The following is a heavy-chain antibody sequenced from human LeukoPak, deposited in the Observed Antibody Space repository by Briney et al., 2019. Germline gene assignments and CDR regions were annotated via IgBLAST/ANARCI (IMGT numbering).Heavy chain of an antibody. CDR1: GFTFSDYY. V-gene: IGHV3-11*04. J-gene: IGHJ4*02. CDR2: ISSSGSTI. Sequence: GGSLRLSCAASGFTFSDYYMSWIRQAPGKGLEWVSYISSSGSTIYYADSVKGRFTISRDNAKNSLYLQMNSLRAEDTAVYYCARDALLGYCSSTSCQPFDYWGQGTLVTVSS. D-gene: IGHD2-2*01. CDR3: ARDALLGYCSSTSCQPFDY.